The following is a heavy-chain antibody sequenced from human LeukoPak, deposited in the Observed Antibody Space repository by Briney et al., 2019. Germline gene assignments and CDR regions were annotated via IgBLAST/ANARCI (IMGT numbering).Heavy chain of an antibody. CDR3: ARDKSLWFGELLPPSFDY. CDR2: ISGSGAYT. CDR1: GFTFSNYA. Sequence: RTGGSLRLSCAASGFTFSNYAMSWVRQAPGKGLEWVSGISGSGAYTYYADSVKGRFTISRDNSKSTLYLQMNSLRAEGTAVYYCARDKSLWFGELLPPSFDYWGQGTLVTVSS. J-gene: IGHJ4*02. V-gene: IGHV3-23*01. D-gene: IGHD3-10*01.